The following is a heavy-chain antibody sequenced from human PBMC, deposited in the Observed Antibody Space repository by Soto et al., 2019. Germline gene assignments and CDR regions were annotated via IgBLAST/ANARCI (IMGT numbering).Heavy chain of an antibody. Sequence: GGSLRLSCASSGFTFSDHYMDWVRQAPGKGLEWVARTRNRANSYTTEYAASVKGRFTISRDNSKDSLYLQMNSLETEDTAVYYCTRSSGSYRYFDLWGRGTLVTVSS. V-gene: IGHV3-72*01. J-gene: IGHJ2*01. D-gene: IGHD1-26*01. CDR1: GFTFSDHY. CDR2: TRNRANSYTT. CDR3: TRSSGSYRYFDL.